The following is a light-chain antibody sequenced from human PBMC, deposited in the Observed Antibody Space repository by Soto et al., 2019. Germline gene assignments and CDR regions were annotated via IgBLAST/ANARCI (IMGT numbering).Light chain of an antibody. CDR3: CSYAGSYTLL. CDR1: SSDVGAYNY. V-gene: IGLV2-11*01. J-gene: IGLJ2*01. Sequence: QSALTQPRSVSGSPGQSVTISCTGTSSDVGAYNYVSWYHQHPGKAPKLLIYDVSQRPSGVPDRFSGSKSGNMASLIISGLQTEDEADYYCCSYAGSYTLLFGGGTKLTVL. CDR2: DVS.